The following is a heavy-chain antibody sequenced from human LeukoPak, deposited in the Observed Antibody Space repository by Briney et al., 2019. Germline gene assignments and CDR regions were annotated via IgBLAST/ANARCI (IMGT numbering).Heavy chain of an antibody. CDR2: IYYSGST. V-gene: IGHV4-59*08. Sequence: SETLSLTCTVSGDSVSSHYWSWIRQPPGKGLEWIGYIYYSGSTNYNPSLKSRVTISVDTSKNQFSLKLSSVTAADTAVYYCARLRLSGRYYYGMDVWGQGTTVTVSS. CDR3: ARLRLSGRYYYGMDV. J-gene: IGHJ6*02. D-gene: IGHD5-12*01. CDR1: GDSVSSHY.